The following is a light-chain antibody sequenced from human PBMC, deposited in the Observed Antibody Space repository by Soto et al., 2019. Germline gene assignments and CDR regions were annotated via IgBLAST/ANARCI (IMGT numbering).Light chain of an antibody. CDR1: QSVSNNY. CDR2: GAS. Sequence: EIVLTQSPGTLSLSPGERATLSCRASQSVSNNYLAWYQQKPGQAPRLIIYGASSRATGIPDRFSGSGSGTDFPLTISRLEPEDFAVYYCQQYGSSGTFGQGTKVDIK. J-gene: IGKJ1*01. CDR3: QQYGSSGT. V-gene: IGKV3-20*01.